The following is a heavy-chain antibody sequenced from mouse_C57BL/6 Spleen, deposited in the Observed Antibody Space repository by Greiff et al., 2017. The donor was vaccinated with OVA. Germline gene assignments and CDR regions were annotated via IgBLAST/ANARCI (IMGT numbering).Heavy chain of an antibody. CDR3: ARSYDYDGAWFAY. CDR1: GYSFTGYY. Sequence: VQLKQSGPELVKPGASVKISCKASGYSFTGYYMNWVQQSPEKSLEWIGEINPSTGGTTYNQKFKAKATLTVDKSSSTAYMQLKSLTSEDSAVYYCARSYDYDGAWFAYWGQGTLVTVSA. D-gene: IGHD2-4*01. J-gene: IGHJ3*01. CDR2: INPSTGGT. V-gene: IGHV1-42*01.